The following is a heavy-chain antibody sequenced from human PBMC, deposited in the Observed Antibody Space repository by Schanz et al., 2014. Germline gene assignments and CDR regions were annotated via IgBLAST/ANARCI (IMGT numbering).Heavy chain of an antibody. CDR3: AFDRDDAYDI. J-gene: IGHJ3*02. Sequence: QVQLVQSGAEVKNPGASVKVSCKASGYTFTDYHIHWVRQAPGQGLEWMGRINPNSGGTNFAQKFQGRVTVTRDTSISTAYMELGSLRVDDTAVYYCAFDRDDAYDIWGQGTTVTVSS. D-gene: IGHD3-9*01. CDR2: INPNSGGT. CDR1: GYTFTDYH. V-gene: IGHV1-2*06.